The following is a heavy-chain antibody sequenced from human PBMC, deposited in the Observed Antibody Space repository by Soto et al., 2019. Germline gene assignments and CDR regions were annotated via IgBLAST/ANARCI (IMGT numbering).Heavy chain of an antibody. V-gene: IGHV4-34*01. J-gene: IGHJ6*02. CDR3: ARGDYYYGMDV. CDR1: GGSFSGYY. Sequence: PSETLSLTCAVYGGSFSGYYWSWIRQPPGKGLEWIGEINHSGSTNYNPSLKSRATISVDTSKNQFSLKLSSVTAADTAVYYCARGDYYYGMDVWGQGTTVTVSS. CDR2: INHSGST.